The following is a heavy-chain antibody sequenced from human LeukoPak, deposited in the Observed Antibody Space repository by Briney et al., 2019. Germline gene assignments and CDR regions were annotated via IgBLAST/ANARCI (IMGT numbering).Heavy chain of an antibody. CDR3: AREAAAGRSPYYYYYMDV. D-gene: IGHD6-13*01. CDR2: IYTSGST. Sequence: PSETLSLTCTVSGGSISSYYWSWIRQPAGKGLEWIGRIYTSGSTNYNPSLKSRVTMSVDTSKNQFSLKLSSVTAADTAVYYCAREAAAGRSPYYYYYMDVWGKGTTVTIS. V-gene: IGHV4-4*07. CDR1: GGSISSYY. J-gene: IGHJ6*03.